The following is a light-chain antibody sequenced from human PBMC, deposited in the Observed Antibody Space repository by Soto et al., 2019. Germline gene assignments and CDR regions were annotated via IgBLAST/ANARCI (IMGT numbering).Light chain of an antibody. CDR2: EGT. CDR3: CSYAGSNTLIYV. J-gene: IGLJ1*01. V-gene: IGLV2-23*01. CDR1: SSDVGTYYF. Sequence: QSALTQPASVSGSLGQSITISCTGSSSDVGTYYFVSWYQQHPGKVPKLMIYEGTKRPSGVSDRFSGSKSGNTASLTISGLQAEDEADYYCCSYAGSNTLIYVFGTGTKVTVL.